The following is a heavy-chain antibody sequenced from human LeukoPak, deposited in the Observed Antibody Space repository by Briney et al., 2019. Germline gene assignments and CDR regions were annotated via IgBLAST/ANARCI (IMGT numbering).Heavy chain of an antibody. CDR1: GGSISSGDYY. V-gene: IGHV4-30-4*08. Sequence: SQTLSLTCTVSGGSISSGDYYWSWIRQPPGKGLEWIGYIYYSGSTYYNPSLKSRVTISVDTSKNQFSLKLSSVTAADTAVYYCARAPARELELLCDYFDYWGQGTLVTVSS. CDR2: IYYSGST. D-gene: IGHD1-7*01. J-gene: IGHJ4*02. CDR3: ARAPARELELLCDYFDY.